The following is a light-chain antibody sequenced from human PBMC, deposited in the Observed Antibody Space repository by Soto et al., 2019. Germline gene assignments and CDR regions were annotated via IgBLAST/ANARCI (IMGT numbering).Light chain of an antibody. CDR1: SSDVGSYNR. CDR2: EVS. CDR3: NSYTGSSTYV. J-gene: IGLJ1*01. Sequence: QSALTQPPSVSGSPGQSVTISCTGTSSDVGSYNRVSRYQQPPGAAPKLMIYEVSNRPSGVPDRFSGSKSGNTASLTISGLQAEDEADYYCNSYTGSSTYVFGTGTKLTVL. V-gene: IGLV2-18*02.